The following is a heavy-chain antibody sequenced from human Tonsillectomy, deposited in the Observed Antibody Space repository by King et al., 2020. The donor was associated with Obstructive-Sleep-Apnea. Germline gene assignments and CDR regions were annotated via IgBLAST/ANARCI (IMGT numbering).Heavy chain of an antibody. D-gene: IGHD1/OR15-1a*01. V-gene: IGHV3-23*04. Sequence: VQLVESGGGLVPPGGSLRLSCAASGFPFLRSAMGWVRQAPGQGLEWVSAISGGGSTYYADSVKGRFTISRDNSKNTLYLQRNNLRAEDTAVYYCAKGGGNSIVYLYFDLWGRGTLVTVSS. J-gene: IGHJ2*01. CDR3: AKGGGNSIVYLYFDL. CDR2: ISGGGST. CDR1: GFPFLRSA.